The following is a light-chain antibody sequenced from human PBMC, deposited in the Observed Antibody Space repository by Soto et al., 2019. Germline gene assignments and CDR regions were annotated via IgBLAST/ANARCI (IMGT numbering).Light chain of an antibody. V-gene: IGLV4-69*01. J-gene: IGLJ2*01. Sequence: QLVLTQSPSASASLGASVKLTCTLSSGHSSYAIAWHQQQPEQGPRYLMKLNSDGSHSKGDGTPDRFSGSSSGAERYLTISSLQSEDEADYYCQTWGTGFHVVFGGGTKLTVL. CDR2: LNSDGSH. CDR1: SGHSSYA. CDR3: QTWGTGFHVV.